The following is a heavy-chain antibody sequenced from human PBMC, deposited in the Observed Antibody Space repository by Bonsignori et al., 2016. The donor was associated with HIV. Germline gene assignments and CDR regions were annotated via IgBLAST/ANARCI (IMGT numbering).Heavy chain of an antibody. D-gene: IGHD3-10*01. CDR2: IKSKPDGGTT. J-gene: IGHJ4*02. Sequence: ESLKISCEASGITFNDAWMSWVRQAPGKGLEWVGRIKSKPDGGTTDYGAPVKGRFIISRDDSRSTVYLQMNSLTTEDTAVYYCTTEVAPMVRGVIIRSFDYWGQGTPVTVSS. V-gene: IGHV3-15*01. CDR1: GITFNDAW. CDR3: TTEVAPMVRGVIIRSFDY.